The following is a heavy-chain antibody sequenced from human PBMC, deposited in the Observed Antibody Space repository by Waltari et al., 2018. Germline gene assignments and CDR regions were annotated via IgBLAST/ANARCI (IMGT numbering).Heavy chain of an antibody. Sequence: QVQLVQSGAEVKKPGASVKVSCKASGYTFTGYYMPWVRQAPGPGIDWMGRSNPDSGGKNYSQKFQGRETMTRDTSISPAYMELSRRRSDDTAVYYCARIESYNRYVDYWGQGTLVTVSS. CDR3: ARIESYNRYVDY. J-gene: IGHJ4*02. CDR1: GYTFTGYY. D-gene: IGHD1-26*01. CDR2: SNPDSGGK. V-gene: IGHV1-2*06.